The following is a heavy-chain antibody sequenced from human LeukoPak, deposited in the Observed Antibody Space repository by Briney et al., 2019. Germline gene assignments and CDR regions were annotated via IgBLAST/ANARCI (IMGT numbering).Heavy chain of an antibody. V-gene: IGHV3-48*01. CDR1: GFTFSSYS. CDR3: ARDKIQWLRYSYFDY. CDR2: TSGSSGSTI. J-gene: IGHJ4*02. D-gene: IGHD5-12*01. Sequence: GGSLRLSCAASGFTFSSYSMNWVRQAPGRGLEWLSYTSGSSGSTIYYAQSVRGRFTISRDDAKNTLYLQMNSLRADDTAVYFCARDKIQWLRYSYFDYWGQGVLVTVSS.